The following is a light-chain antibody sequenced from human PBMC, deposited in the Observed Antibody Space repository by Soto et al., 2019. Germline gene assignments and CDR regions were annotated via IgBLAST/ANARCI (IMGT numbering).Light chain of an antibody. J-gene: IGLJ2*01. CDR2: DVT. Sequence: QSALPQPASLSGSPGQSITISCTGTSSDIGGYKYVSWYQHHPGTAPKLMIYDVTNRPSGVSNRFSGSKSGNTASLTISGLQAEDEGDYYCTSYASSSTPVVFGGGTKLTVL. V-gene: IGLV2-14*03. CDR1: SSDIGGYKY. CDR3: TSYASSSTPVV.